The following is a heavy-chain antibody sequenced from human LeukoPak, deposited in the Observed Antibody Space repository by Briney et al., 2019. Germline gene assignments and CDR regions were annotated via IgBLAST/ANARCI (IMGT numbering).Heavy chain of an antibody. V-gene: IGHV4-38-2*02. CDR1: GYSISSGYY. CDR3: SRNFGVVTD. Sequence: SETLSLTCTVSGYSISSGYYWGWIRQPPGKGLEWIGSIYHSGSTYYNPSLKSRVTISVDTSKNQFSLKLSSVTAADTAVYCASRNFGVVTDWGQGTLVTVSS. CDR2: IYHSGST. J-gene: IGHJ4*02. D-gene: IGHD3-3*01.